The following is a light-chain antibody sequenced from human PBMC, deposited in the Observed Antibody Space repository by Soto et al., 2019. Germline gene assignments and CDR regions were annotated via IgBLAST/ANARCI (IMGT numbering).Light chain of an antibody. V-gene: IGKV3-15*01. CDR2: SAS. CDR3: QQYDNLPLT. CDR1: QSIRTD. J-gene: IGKJ4*01. Sequence: ELVMAQSPATLSVSAGERATLSCRASQSIRTDLAWYQQKPGQAPSLLIFSASTRATGVPARFSGSGSGTDFTFTISSLQPEHIATYYCQQYDNLPLTFGGGTKVDIK.